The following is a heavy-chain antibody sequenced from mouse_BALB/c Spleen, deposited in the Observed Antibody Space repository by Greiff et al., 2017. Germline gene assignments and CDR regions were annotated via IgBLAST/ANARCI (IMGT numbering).Heavy chain of an antibody. CDR1: GYTFTSYT. Sequence: VQLQQSAAELARPGASVKMSCKASGYTFTSYTMHWVKQRPGQGLEWIGYINPSSGYTEYNQKFKDKTTLTADKSSSTAYMQLSSLTSEDSAVYYCARFDYGSRRYFDVWGAGTTVTVSS. D-gene: IGHD1-1*01. CDR3: ARFDYGSRRYFDV. CDR2: INPSSGYT. V-gene: IGHV1-4*02. J-gene: IGHJ1*01.